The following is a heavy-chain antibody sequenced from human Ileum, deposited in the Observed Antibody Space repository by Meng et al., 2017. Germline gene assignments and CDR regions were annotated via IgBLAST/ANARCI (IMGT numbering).Heavy chain of an antibody. CDR3: ATNKNKKIEY. CDR1: GDSISSRNW. CDR2: IFHTGST. J-gene: IGHJ4*02. D-gene: IGHD2/OR15-2a*01. Sequence: QGQLQESGPGLVEPSGNLSLPCVVSGDSISSRNWWNWVRQPPGKGLEWIGEIFHTGSTNYNPSLKSRVTISADKSKNQFSLNLSSVTAADTAVYYCATNKNKKIEYWGQGTLVTVSS. V-gene: IGHV4-4*02.